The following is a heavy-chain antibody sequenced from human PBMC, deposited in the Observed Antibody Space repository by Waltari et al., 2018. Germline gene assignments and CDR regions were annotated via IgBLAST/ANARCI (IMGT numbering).Heavy chain of an antibody. D-gene: IGHD1-26*01. CDR2: IYYSGST. CDR1: GGSISSYY. J-gene: IGHJ4*02. CDR3: ARDRAGATTD. Sequence: QVQLQESGPGLVKPSETLSPTCTVSGGSISSYYWSWIRQPPGKGLEWIGYIYYSGSTNYNPSLKSRVTISVDTSKNQFSLKLSSVTAADTAVYYCARDRAGATTDWGQGTLVTVSS. V-gene: IGHV4-59*01.